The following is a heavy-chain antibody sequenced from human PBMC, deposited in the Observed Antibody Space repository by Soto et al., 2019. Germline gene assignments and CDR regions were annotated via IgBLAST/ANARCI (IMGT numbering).Heavy chain of an antibody. V-gene: IGHV4-31*03. J-gene: IGHJ4*02. D-gene: IGHD3-9*01. CDR1: GGSISSGGYY. CDR3: ARGHDVLTAPPAY. CDR2: IYYSGST. Sequence: SETLSLTCTVSGGSISSGGYYWSWIRQHPGKGLEWIGYIYYSGSTYYNPSLKSRVSISVDTSKNQFSLKLSSVTAADTTVYSCARGHDVLTAPPAYWGQGTLVTVSS.